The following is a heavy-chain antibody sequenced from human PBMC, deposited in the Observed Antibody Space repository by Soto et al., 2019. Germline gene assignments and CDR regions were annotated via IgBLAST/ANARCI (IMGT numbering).Heavy chain of an antibody. D-gene: IGHD2-2*01. Sequence: QLQLQESGPGLVKPSETLSLTCAVSGGSITSSSYSWGWVRQPPGKGLEWIATFYYSGNTHYNPSLRSQVTISVDTSNNHFSLKLSSVTAADTAVYYCASLGGHCSSSSCFGFYGMDVWGQGTTVTVSS. CDR2: FYYSGNT. V-gene: IGHV4-39*02. CDR3: ASLGGHCSSSSCFGFYGMDV. CDR1: GGSITSSSYS. J-gene: IGHJ6*02.